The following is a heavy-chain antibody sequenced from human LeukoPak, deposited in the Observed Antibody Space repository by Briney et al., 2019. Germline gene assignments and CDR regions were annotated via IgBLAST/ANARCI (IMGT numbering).Heavy chain of an antibody. CDR3: LAGYYYYYMDV. Sequence: PGGPLRLSCAASRFAFSNYWLHWVRQAPGKGLEWVARINTHGSSTNYADSVKGRFTISRDNAKNTLYLQMTSLSAEDTAVYYALAGYYYYYMDVWGKGTTVTVSS. CDR2: INTHGSST. J-gene: IGHJ6*03. V-gene: IGHV3-74*01. D-gene: IGHD3-16*01. CDR1: RFAFSNYW.